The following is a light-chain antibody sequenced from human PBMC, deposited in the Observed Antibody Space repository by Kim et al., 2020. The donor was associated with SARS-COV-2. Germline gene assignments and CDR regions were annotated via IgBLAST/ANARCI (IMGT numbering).Light chain of an antibody. Sequence: ASVGDRVTITCQASQDISNYLNWYQQKPGKAPKLLIYDASNLGIGVPSRFSGSGSGTHFTFTISSLQPEDTATYYCQQFDNLPITFGQGTRLEIK. CDR2: DAS. J-gene: IGKJ5*01. CDR1: QDISNY. V-gene: IGKV1-33*01. CDR3: QQFDNLPIT.